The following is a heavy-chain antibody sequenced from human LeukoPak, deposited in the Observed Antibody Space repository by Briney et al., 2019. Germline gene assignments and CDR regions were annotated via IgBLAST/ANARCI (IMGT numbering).Heavy chain of an antibody. V-gene: IGHV4-39*02. CDR3: ATVGTTVTTFSSDY. D-gene: IGHD4-17*01. CDR1: GGSINNSPYY. CDR2: IFYTGNN. J-gene: IGHJ4*02. Sequence: SETLSPTCSVSGGSINNSPYYWGWIRQPPGKGLEWIGSIFYTGNNFYNPSLRSRVTISIDTSKNQFSLKLSSVTAADTAVYYCATVGTTVTTFSSDYWGLGTLVTVSS.